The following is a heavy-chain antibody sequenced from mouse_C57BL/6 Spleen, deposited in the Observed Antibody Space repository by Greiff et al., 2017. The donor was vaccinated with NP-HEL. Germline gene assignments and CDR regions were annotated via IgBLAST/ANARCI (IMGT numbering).Heavy chain of an antibody. CDR1: GFTFSSYA. V-gene: IGHV5-4*01. D-gene: IGHD2-3*01. Sequence: EVQRVESGGGLVKPGGSLKLSCAASGFTFSSYAMSWVRQTPEKRLEWVATISDGGSYTYYPDNVKGRFTISRDNAKNNLYLQMSHLKSEDTAMYYCAREGGTIYDGYYVLYAMDYWGQGTSVTVSS. J-gene: IGHJ4*01. CDR3: AREGGTIYDGYYVLYAMDY. CDR2: ISDGGSYT.